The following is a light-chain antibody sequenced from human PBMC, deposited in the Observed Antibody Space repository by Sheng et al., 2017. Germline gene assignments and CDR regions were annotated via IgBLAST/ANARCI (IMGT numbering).Light chain of an antibody. Sequence: AVRLTQSPSSLSASVGDRVSITCRANHGISSSLAWYQQKPGSSPKLLIFHASNLKSGVPSRFSGSGSEXDFTLTIDSLQPEDFATYYCQQFYSYPWTFGQGTKVEIK. J-gene: IGKJ1*01. V-gene: IGKV1-13*02. CDR3: QQFYSYPWT. CDR2: HAS. CDR1: HGISSS.